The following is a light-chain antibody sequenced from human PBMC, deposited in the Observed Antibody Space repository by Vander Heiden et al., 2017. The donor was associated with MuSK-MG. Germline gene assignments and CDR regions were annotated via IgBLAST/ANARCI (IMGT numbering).Light chain of an antibody. Sequence: QPVVTQEPSLTVSPGGTVTLTCASSTGAVTSDYYPNWFQQKPGHAPRALIYSTTNSHAWTPARFSGSRLGAKAALTLSGGQAEDEAGYYCPPYYGGAWVFGGGTKLTVL. CDR3: PPYYGGAWV. CDR2: STT. CDR1: TGAVTSDYY. V-gene: IGLV7-43*01. J-gene: IGLJ3*02.